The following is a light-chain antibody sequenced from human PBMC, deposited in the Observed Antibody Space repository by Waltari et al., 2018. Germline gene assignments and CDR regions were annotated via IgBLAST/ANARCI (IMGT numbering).Light chain of an antibody. CDR2: DVS. CDR1: SSDVGGYNY. J-gene: IGLJ1*01. CDR3: CSYAGSSTFEV. Sequence: QSALTQPASVSGSPGQSITISCTGTSSDVGGYNYVSWYQQHPGKAPKLMIYDVSKRSSGVSNRFSGSKSGNTASLTISGLQAEDEADYYCCSYAGSSTFEVFGTGTKVTVL. V-gene: IGLV2-23*02.